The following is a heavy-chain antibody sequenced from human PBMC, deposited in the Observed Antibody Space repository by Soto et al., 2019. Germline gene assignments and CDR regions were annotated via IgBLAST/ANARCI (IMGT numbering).Heavy chain of an antibody. CDR3: ARLQYTVVTALDI. D-gene: IGHD2-15*01. J-gene: IGHJ3*02. Sequence: LSETLSLTCTVSGGSISSYYWSWIRQPPGKGLEWIGYIYYSGSTNYNPSLKSRVTISVDTSKNQFSLKLSSVTAADTAVYYCARLQYTVVTALDIWGQGTMVTVSS. CDR1: GGSISSYY. V-gene: IGHV4-59*01. CDR2: IYYSGST.